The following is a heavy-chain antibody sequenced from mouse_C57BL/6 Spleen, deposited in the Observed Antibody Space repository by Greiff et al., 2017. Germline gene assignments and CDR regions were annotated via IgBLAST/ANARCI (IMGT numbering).Heavy chain of an antibody. CDR2: IRNKANGYTT. CDR1: GFTFTDYY. J-gene: IGHJ4*01. V-gene: IGHV7-3*01. D-gene: IGHD1-1*01. CDR3: ARFPLFTTVEAKAMDY. Sequence: DVMLVESGGGLVQPGGSLSLSCAASGFTFTDYYMSWVRQPPGQALEWLGFIRNKANGYTTEYSASVKGRLTISRDNSQSILYLQMNAMRAEDSATDYYARFPLFTTVEAKAMDYWGQGTSVTVSS.